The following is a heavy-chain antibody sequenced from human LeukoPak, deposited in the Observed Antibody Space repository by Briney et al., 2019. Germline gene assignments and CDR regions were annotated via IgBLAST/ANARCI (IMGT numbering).Heavy chain of an antibody. J-gene: IGHJ4*02. V-gene: IGHV1-2*02. D-gene: IGHD5-12*01. CDR3: ARDSHGYDAPGY. CDR2: INPNSGGT. CDR1: GYTFTGYY. Sequence: GASVKVSCKSSGYTFTGYYMHWVRQAPGQGLEWTGWINPNSGGTNYAQKFQGRVTMTRDTSISTAYMELSRLRSDDTAVYYCARDSHGYDAPGYWGQGTLVTVSS.